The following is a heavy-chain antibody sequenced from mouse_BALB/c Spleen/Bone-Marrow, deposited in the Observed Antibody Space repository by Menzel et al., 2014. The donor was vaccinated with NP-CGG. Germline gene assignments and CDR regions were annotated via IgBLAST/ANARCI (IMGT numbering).Heavy chain of an antibody. CDR2: INLSNGGT. D-gene: IGHD1-1*01. V-gene: IGHV1S81*02. Sequence: VKLMESGAELVKPGASVKLSCKASGYTFTSYCMYWVKQRPGQGLEWIGEINLSNGGTNFNEKFKSKATLTVDKSSNTAYVQLSSLTSEDSAVYHCTRSNYGYWFFDVWGAGTTVTVSS. CDR3: TRSNYGYWFFDV. CDR1: GYTFTSYC. J-gene: IGHJ1*01.